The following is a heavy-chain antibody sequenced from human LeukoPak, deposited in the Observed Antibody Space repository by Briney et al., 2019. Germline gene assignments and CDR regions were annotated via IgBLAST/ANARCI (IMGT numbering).Heavy chain of an antibody. CDR2: IYYSGST. Sequence: PSETLSLTCTVSGGSISSYYWSWIRKPPGKGLEWIGYIYYSGSTNYNPSLESRVTISVDTSKNQFSLKLSSVTAADTAVYYCARERRSSWYYYYYMDVWGKGTTVTVSS. CDR1: GGSISSYY. D-gene: IGHD6-13*01. V-gene: IGHV4-59*01. J-gene: IGHJ6*03. CDR3: ARERRSSWYYYYYMDV.